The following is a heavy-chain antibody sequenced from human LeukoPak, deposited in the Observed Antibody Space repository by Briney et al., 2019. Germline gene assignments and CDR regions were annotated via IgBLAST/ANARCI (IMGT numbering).Heavy chain of an antibody. J-gene: IGHJ4*02. CDR2: INWNGGST. V-gene: IGHV3-20*04. D-gene: IGHD3-10*01. Sequence: GSLRLSCAASGFPFDDYGMTWGRQAPGKGLEWVSGINWNGGSTGYADSVKGRFTISRYNAKNSLYLQMNSLRDEDTALYYCASAGLTYGSGSYFVYWGQGTLVTVSS. CDR1: GFPFDDYG. CDR3: ASAGLTYGSGSYFVY.